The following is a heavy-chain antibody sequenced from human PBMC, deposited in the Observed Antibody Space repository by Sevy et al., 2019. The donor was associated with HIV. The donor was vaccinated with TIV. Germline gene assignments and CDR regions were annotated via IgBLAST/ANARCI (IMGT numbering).Heavy chain of an antibody. Sequence: ASVKVSCKASGYTFTSYDINWVRQATGQGLEWMGWMNPNSGNTGYAQKFQGRVTITGNTSISTAYMELSSLRSEDTAVYYCARASMVRGVITGSYYYYGMDVWGQGTTVTVSS. CDR3: ARASMVRGVITGSYYYYGMDV. CDR2: MNPNSGNT. CDR1: GYTFTSYD. D-gene: IGHD3-10*01. J-gene: IGHJ6*02. V-gene: IGHV1-8*03.